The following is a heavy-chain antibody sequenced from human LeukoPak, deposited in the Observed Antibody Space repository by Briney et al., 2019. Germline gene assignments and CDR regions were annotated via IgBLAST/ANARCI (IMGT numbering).Heavy chain of an antibody. D-gene: IGHD4-17*01. CDR1: GFTFSNAW. V-gene: IGHV3-23*01. CDR3: GRDPNGDYVGAFEF. J-gene: IGHJ3*01. CDR2: IRGSGGDT. Sequence: PGGSLRLSCAASGFTFSNAWMSWVRQAPGKGLEWLSAIRGSGGDTNYADAVKGRFTISRDNSKNTLYLQMNSLRAEDTAVYYCGRDPNGDYVGAFEFWGQGTMVTVSS.